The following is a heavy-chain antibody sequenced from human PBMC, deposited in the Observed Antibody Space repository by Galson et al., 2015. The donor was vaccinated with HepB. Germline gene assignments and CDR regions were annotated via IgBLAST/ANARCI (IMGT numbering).Heavy chain of an antibody. V-gene: IGHV5-10-1*01. J-gene: IGHJ4*02. Sequence: QSGAEVKKPGESLRISCKGSGYSFTSYWISWVRQMPGKGLEWMGRIDPSDSYTNYSPSFQGHVTISADKSISTAYLQWSSLEASDTAMYYCARHVAGYCTNGVCPSPDWFDYWGQGTLVTVSS. CDR2: IDPSDSYT. D-gene: IGHD2-8*01. CDR3: ARHVAGYCTNGVCPSPDWFDY. CDR1: GYSFTSYW.